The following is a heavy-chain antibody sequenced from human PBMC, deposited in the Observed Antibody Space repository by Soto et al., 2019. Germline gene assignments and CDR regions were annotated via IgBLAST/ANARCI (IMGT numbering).Heavy chain of an antibody. D-gene: IGHD7-27*01. CDR3: ARVPDTGGRDYLDY. Sequence: EVQLVESGGGLIQPGGSLRLSCAASGFTVSHNYMTWVRQAPGKGLEWVSVIFSGGSTYYGDSVKSRFTISRDISKNMVYLQMNSLRAEDTAVYYCARVPDTGGRDYLDYWGQGTLVTVSS. CDR1: GFTVSHNY. J-gene: IGHJ4*02. V-gene: IGHV3-53*01. CDR2: IFSGGST.